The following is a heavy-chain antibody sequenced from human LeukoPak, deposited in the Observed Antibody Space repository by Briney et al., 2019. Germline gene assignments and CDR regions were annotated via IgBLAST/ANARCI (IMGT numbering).Heavy chain of an antibody. V-gene: IGHV3-53*01. CDR2: NYSGGST. J-gene: IGHJ4*02. D-gene: IGHD3-3*01. CDR3: ARANDFWSGYPIDY. CDR1: GFTVSSNY. Sequence: GGSLRLSCAASGFTVSSNYMSWVRQAPGKGPEWVSVNYSGGSTYYADSVKGRFTISRDNSKNTLYLQMHSLRAEDTAVYYCARANDFWSGYPIDYWGQGTLVTVSS.